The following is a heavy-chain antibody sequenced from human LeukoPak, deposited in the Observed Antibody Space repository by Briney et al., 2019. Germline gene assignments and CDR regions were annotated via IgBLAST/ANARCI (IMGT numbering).Heavy chain of an antibody. CDR2: ISSSGSTI. CDR3: ARVFPED. Sequence: PGGSLRLSCVVSGFTLSSYEMNWVRQAPGKGLEWVSYISSSGSTISYADSVKGRFTISRDNAKRSLYLHMNSLRAEDTAVYYCARVFPEDWGQGTLVTVSS. J-gene: IGHJ4*02. D-gene: IGHD1-14*01. V-gene: IGHV3-48*03. CDR1: GFTLSSYE.